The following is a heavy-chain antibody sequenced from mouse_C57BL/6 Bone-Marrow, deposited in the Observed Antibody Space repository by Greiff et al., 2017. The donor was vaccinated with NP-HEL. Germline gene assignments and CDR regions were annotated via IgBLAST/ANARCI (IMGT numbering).Heavy chain of an antibody. CDR2: ISYSGST. CDR1: GYSITSDY. CDR3: ARSSDGYYGDWYFDV. Sequence: VQLKESGPGLAKPSQTLSLTCSVTGYSITSDYWNWIRKFPGNKLEYMGYISYSGSTYYNPSLKSRISITRDTSKNQYYLQLNSVTTEDTATYYCARSSDGYYGDWYFDVWGTGTTVTVSS. J-gene: IGHJ1*03. V-gene: IGHV3-8*01. D-gene: IGHD2-3*01.